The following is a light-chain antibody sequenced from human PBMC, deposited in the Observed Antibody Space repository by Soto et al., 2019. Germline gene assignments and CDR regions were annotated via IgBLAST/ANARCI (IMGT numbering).Light chain of an antibody. CDR1: QSVTSN. Sequence: IVMTQSPATLSVSPGERATLSCRARQSVTSNLAWYQQKPGQAPMLLIYAASTRATGIPARFSGSGSGPEVTLTISGLQSGDFAVYYCQQYNNWPYTFGQGTRLELK. V-gene: IGKV3-15*01. CDR3: QQYNNWPYT. CDR2: AAS. J-gene: IGKJ2*01.